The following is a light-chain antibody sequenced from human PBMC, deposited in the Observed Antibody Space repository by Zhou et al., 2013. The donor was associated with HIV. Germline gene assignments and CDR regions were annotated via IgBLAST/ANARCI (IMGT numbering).Light chain of an antibody. Sequence: EIVLTQSPGTLSLSPGERATLSCRASQSVTRSFLAWYQQKPNQAPRLLFYGASNRATGIPDRFSGSGSGTDFTLTISGLDPEDFAVYYCQQYGTSPWTFGQGTKVEIK. CDR1: QSVTRSF. V-gene: IGKV3-20*01. J-gene: IGKJ1*01. CDR3: QQYGTSPWT. CDR2: GAS.